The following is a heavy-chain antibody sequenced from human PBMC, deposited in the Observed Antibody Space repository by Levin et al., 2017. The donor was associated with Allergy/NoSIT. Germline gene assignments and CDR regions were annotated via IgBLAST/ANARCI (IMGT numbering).Heavy chain of an antibody. D-gene: IGHD3-10*01. CDR2: IIPIFGTA. Sequence: SVKVSCKASGGTFSSYAISWVRQAPGQGLEWMGGIIPIFGTANYAQKFQGRVTITADESTSTAYMELSSLRSEDTAVYYCAREATMVRGVGGWFDPWGQGTLVTVSS. J-gene: IGHJ5*02. V-gene: IGHV1-69*13. CDR3: AREATMVRGVGGWFDP. CDR1: GGTFSSYA.